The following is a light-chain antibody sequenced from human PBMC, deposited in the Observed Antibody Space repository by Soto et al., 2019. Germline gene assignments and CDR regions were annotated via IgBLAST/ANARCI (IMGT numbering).Light chain of an antibody. V-gene: IGKV3-11*01. CDR2: DAS. Sequence: IVFTQSPSTLSLSPGERSTLSCGASQSVTNSLAWYQQKPAQAPRLLVYDASNRATGIPTRFSGSGSGTDFTLTISSLQPDDFATYYCQQYNSYSEAFGQGAQV. CDR3: QQYNSYSEA. CDR1: QSVTNS. J-gene: IGKJ1*01.